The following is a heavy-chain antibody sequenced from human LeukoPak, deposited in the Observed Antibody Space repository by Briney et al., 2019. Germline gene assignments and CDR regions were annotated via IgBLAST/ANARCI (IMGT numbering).Heavy chain of an antibody. V-gene: IGHV3-21*04. Sequence: PGGSLRLSCAASGFTFSACMNWVRQAPGKGLEWVSTISSNSDYIYYADSVKGRFTISRDNSENTVYLQMNSLRADDTAVYYCAKTTAGYSSGRYPGWPVDYWGQGTLVTVSS. CDR2: ISSNSDYI. CDR1: GFTFSAC. D-gene: IGHD6-19*01. CDR3: AKTTAGYSSGRYPGWPVDY. J-gene: IGHJ4*02.